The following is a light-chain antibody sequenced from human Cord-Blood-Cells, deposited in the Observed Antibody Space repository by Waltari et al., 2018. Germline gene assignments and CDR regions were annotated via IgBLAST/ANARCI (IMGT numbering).Light chain of an antibody. CDR3: LLSYSGARV. CDR2: DTT. Sequence: QAVVTQEPPLTVSPGGTVTLTCGSSTGAVTSDHYPSWFQQKPGQAPRTLIYDTTNKHSWTPARFAGSLRGGKAALTLSGAQPEDEAEYYCLLSYSGARVFGRGTKLTVL. V-gene: IGLV7-46*01. J-gene: IGLJ2*01. CDR1: TGAVTSDHY.